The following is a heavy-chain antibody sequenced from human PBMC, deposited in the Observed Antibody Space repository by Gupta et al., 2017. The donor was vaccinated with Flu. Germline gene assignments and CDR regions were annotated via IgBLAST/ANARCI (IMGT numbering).Heavy chain of an antibody. V-gene: IGHV3-74*01. CDR3: AREGVEDCQDLFDY. CDR2: INSDGSST. D-gene: IGHD2-21*02. CDR1: GFPFSSYW. Sequence: EVQLVESGGGLVQPGGSLRLSCAASGFPFSSYWMHWVRQAPGKGLVWVSRINSDGSSTSYADSVKGRLTISRDNAKNTLYLQMNSLRAEDTAVYYCAREGVEDCQDLFDYWGQGTLVTVSS. J-gene: IGHJ4*02.